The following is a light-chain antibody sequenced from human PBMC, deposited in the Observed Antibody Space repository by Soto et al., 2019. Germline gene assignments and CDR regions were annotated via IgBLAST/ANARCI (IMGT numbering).Light chain of an antibody. J-gene: IGKJ5*01. Sequence: DIQMTQSASSLSASVGDRFAVTFQASQNINNYLNWYQQKPGRAPKLLIYDASNLEAGVPSRFRGSGSGTDFTFTISRLQTEDIATYYCQQYENLPTFGQGTRLEI. CDR1: QNINNY. CDR2: DAS. V-gene: IGKV1-33*01. CDR3: QQYENLPT.